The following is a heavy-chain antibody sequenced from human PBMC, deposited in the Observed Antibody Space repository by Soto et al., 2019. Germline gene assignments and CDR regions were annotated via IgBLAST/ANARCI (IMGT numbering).Heavy chain of an antibody. CDR3: ARAAQYYYYYMDV. Sequence: EVQVVESGGGLVQPGGSLRLSCAASGFTLSSYSMNWVRQAPGKGLEWVSYISSSSSTIYYADSVRGRFTISRDNAKDSLFLQMNSLRAEDTAVYYCARAAQYYYYYMDVWGKGTTVTVSS. CDR1: GFTLSSYS. CDR2: ISSSSSTI. J-gene: IGHJ6*03. V-gene: IGHV3-48*01.